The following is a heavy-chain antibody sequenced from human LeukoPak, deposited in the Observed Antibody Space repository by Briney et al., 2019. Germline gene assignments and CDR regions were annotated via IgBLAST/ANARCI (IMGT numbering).Heavy chain of an antibody. V-gene: IGHV1-18*01. CDR3: ARSITMTRGTDAFDI. CDR1: GYTFTSYG. CDR2: ISAYNGNT. Sequence: ASVKVSCKASGYTFTSYGISWVRQAPGQGLEWMGWISAYNGNTNYAQKFQGRVTMTRNTSISTAYMELSSLRSEDTAVYYCARSITMTRGTDAFDIWGQGTMVTVSS. J-gene: IGHJ3*02. D-gene: IGHD3-22*01.